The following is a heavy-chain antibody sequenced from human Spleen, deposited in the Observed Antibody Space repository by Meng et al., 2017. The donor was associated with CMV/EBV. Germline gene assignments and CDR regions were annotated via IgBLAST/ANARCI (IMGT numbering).Heavy chain of an antibody. V-gene: IGHV3-11*04. CDR1: GFTFSDYY. CDR2: ISSSATNI. D-gene: IGHD3-3*01. CDR3: ASLEWLSQ. J-gene: IGHJ4*02. Sequence: GESLKISCAASGFTFSDYYMSWIRQAPGKGLEWVSYISSSATNIYYADSVKGRFTISRDNAKNSLYLQMNSLRAEDTAVYYCASLEWLSQWGQGTLVTVSS.